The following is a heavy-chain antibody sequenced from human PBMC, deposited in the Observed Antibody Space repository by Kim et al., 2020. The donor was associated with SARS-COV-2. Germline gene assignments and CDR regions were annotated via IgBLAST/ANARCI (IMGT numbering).Heavy chain of an antibody. CDR2: IIGSGGST. CDR3: ATLLDNCSGGSCYSSFDY. D-gene: IGHD2-15*01. J-gene: IGHJ4*02. V-gene: IGHV3-23*01. Sequence: GGSLRLSCAASGFTFSSYAMSWVRQAPGKGLEWVSAIIGSGGSTYYADSVKGRFTISRDNSKNTLYLQMNSLRAEDTAVYYCATLLDNCSGGSCYSSFDYWGQGTLVTVSS. CDR1: GFTFSSYA.